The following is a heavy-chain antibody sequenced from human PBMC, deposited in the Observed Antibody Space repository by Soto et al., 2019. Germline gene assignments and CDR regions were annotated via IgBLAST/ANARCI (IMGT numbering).Heavy chain of an antibody. CDR3: ARDLGYSYGSGFPRVLDY. CDR1: GFTFSSYG. V-gene: IGHV3-33*01. D-gene: IGHD5-18*01. Sequence: QVQLVESGGGVVQPGRSLRLSCAASGFTFSSYGMHWVRQAPGKGLEWVAGIWYDGSNKYYADSVKGRFTISRDNSTNTLYLQMNSLRAEDTAVYYCARDLGYSYGSGFPRVLDYWGQGTLVTVSS. J-gene: IGHJ4*02. CDR2: IWYDGSNK.